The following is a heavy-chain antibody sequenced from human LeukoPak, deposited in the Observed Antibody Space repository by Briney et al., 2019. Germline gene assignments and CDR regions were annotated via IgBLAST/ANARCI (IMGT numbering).Heavy chain of an antibody. CDR3: ARANQQLSDLDY. D-gene: IGHD6-13*01. J-gene: IGHJ4*02. CDR1: GGSISSYY. V-gene: IGHV4-59*01. Sequence: SETLSLTCTVSGGSISSYYWSWIRQPPGKGLEWIGYIYYSGSTNYNPSLKSRVTISVDMSKNQFSLKLTSVTAADTAVYYCARANQQLSDLDYWGQGTLVTDSS. CDR2: IYYSGST.